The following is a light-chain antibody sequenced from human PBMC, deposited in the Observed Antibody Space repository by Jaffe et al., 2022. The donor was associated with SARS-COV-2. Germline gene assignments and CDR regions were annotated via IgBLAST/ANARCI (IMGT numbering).Light chain of an antibody. J-gene: IGKJ2*01. Sequence: DIAMTQSPLSLPVTPGEPASISCRSSQSLLHSNGYNCLDWYLQKPGQSPQLLIYLGSNRASGVPDRFSGSGSGTDFTLKISRVEAEDVGVYYCMQALQTPYTFGQGTKLEIK. CDR2: LGS. CDR1: QSLLHSNGYNC. V-gene: IGKV2-28*01. CDR3: MQALQTPYT.